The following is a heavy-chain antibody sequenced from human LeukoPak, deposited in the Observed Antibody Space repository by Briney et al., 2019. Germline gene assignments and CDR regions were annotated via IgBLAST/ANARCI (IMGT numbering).Heavy chain of an antibody. Sequence: PGGSLRLSCAASGFPFSSSRMSWVRQAPGKGLERVANINQDGSEEYYVDSVKGRFSISRDNAKNSLHLQMSSLRAEDTPRYYCVSHTWWITIWGQGTMVTVSS. J-gene: IGHJ3*02. CDR2: INQDGSEE. D-gene: IGHD2-15*01. CDR1: GFPFSSSR. CDR3: VSHTWWITI. V-gene: IGHV3-7*02.